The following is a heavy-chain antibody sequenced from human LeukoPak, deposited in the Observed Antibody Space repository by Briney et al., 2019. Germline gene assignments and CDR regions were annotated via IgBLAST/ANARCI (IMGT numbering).Heavy chain of an antibody. CDR2: IWYDGSNT. CDR1: GFTFSSYG. V-gene: IGHV3-33*01. Sequence: AGGSLRLSCAASGFTFSSYGMHWVRQAPGKGLEWVAVIWYDGSNTYYADSVKGRFAISRDNSKNTLYLQMNSLGAEDTAMYYCARDRGKGAYFDYWGQGTLVTVSS. D-gene: IGHD3-16*01. CDR3: ARDRGKGAYFDY. J-gene: IGHJ4*02.